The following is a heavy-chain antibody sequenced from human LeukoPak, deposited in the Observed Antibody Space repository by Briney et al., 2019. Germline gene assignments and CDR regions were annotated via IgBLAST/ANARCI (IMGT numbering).Heavy chain of an antibody. CDR2: IHPGDSDT. Sequence: GESLKISCKGSGYSFSTYWIGWVRQMPGKGLEWMGIIHPGDSDTRYNPSFQGQVTISVDKSISTAYLQWSSLKASDTAMYYCARHVSAVAGTYYFDYWGQGTLVTVSS. J-gene: IGHJ4*02. V-gene: IGHV5-51*01. D-gene: IGHD6-19*01. CDR1: GYSFSTYW. CDR3: ARHVSAVAGTYYFDY.